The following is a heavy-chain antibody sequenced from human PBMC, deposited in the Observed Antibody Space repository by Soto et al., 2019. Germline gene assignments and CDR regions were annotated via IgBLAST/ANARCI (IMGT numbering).Heavy chain of an antibody. CDR2: ISISGSYI. CDR3: ASLLTGLHFDY. J-gene: IGHJ4*02. CDR1: GFTFRSYN. Sequence: PGGSPRLSCAASGFTFRSYNMKWVPQAPGEGREGGSSISISGSYIYYADSVKGRFTISRDNAKNSLYLQMNSLRAEDTAVYYCASLLTGLHFDYWGQGTLVTVSS. V-gene: IGHV3-21*01.